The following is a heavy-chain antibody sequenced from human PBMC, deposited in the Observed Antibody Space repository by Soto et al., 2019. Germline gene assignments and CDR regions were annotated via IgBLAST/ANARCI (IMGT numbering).Heavy chain of an antibody. J-gene: IGHJ4*02. CDR2: IYSGGST. Sequence: GGSLRLSCAASGFTVSSNYMIWVRQAPGKGLEWVSVIYSGGSTYYADSVKGRFIISRDDSKNTLFLQMNSLRAEDTAVYYCATAKLLLPWLFDYWGQGTLVTVSS. CDR3: ATAKLLLPWLFDY. V-gene: IGHV3-66*01. CDR1: GFTVSSNY. D-gene: IGHD2-15*01.